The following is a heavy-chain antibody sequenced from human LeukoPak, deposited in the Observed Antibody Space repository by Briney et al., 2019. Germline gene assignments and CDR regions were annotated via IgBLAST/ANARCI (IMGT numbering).Heavy chain of an antibody. CDR2: INHSGST. CDR3: ARREYDFWSGYYLDAFDI. J-gene: IGHJ3*02. Sequence: SETLSLTCAVYGGSFSGYYWSWIRQPPGKGLEWIGEINHSGSTNYNPSLKSRVTISVDTSKNQFSLKLSSVTAADTAVYYCARREYDFWSGYYLDAFDIWGQGTMVTVSS. D-gene: IGHD3-3*01. V-gene: IGHV4-34*01. CDR1: GGSFSGYY.